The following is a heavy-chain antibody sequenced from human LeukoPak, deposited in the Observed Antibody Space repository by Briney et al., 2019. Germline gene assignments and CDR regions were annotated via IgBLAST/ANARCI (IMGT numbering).Heavy chain of an antibody. D-gene: IGHD6-19*01. V-gene: IGHV3-23*01. Sequence: SGGSLRLSCAASGFTFSSYAMRWVRQAPGKGLEWVSPISGSGSSTYYADSVKGRFTISRDNSKNTLYLQMNSLRAEDTAVYYCAKGVAVASPYYFDYWGQGTLVTVSS. CDR3: AKGVAVASPYYFDY. CDR1: GFTFSSYA. CDR2: ISGSGSST. J-gene: IGHJ4*02.